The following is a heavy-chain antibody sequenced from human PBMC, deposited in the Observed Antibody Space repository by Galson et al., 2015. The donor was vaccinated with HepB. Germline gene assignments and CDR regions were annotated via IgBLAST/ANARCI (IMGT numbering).Heavy chain of an antibody. J-gene: IGHJ4*02. CDR2: IYPGDSDT. CDR3: ARCSSGWYMFSPGDY. D-gene: IGHD6-19*01. Sequence: QSGAEVKKPGESLRISCKGSGYSFTSYWISWVRQMPGKGLEWMGIIYPGDSDTRYSPSFQGQVTISADKSISTAYLQWSSLKASDTAMYYCARCSSGWYMFSPGDYWGQGTLVTVSS. V-gene: IGHV5-51*01. CDR1: GYSFTSYW.